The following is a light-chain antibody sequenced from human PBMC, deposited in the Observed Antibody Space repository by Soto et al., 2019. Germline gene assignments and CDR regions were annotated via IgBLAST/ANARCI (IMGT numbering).Light chain of an antibody. CDR1: QSVNIN. CDR3: QHRSNWPLMYT. J-gene: IGKJ2*01. Sequence: EIVMTQSPATLSVSPGERATLSCRASQSVNINLAWYQQKPGQAPRLLIFGASSRANGIPARFSGSGSGTEFTLTISNLQTEDFAVYYCQHRSNWPLMYTFGQGTKLEIK. V-gene: IGKV3-15*01. CDR2: GAS.